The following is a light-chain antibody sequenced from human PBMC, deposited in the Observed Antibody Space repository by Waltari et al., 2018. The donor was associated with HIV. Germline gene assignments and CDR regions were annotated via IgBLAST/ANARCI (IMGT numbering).Light chain of an antibody. V-gene: IGLV3-25*03. Sequence: SRDLTQPPSVSVSPVHSPWFTCSGDASSKQFSSWYLQKAGQAPVLVIFEDTESPSGIAERLSASTAGTTDTLTSPAVEADDEAEYFCQSSDTTAFHERVGGGTKLTVL. J-gene: IGLJ2*01. CDR2: EDT. CDR3: QSSDTTAFHER. CDR1: ASSKQF.